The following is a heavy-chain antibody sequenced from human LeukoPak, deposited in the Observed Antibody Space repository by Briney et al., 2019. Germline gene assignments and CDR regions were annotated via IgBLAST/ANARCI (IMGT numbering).Heavy chain of an antibody. D-gene: IGHD6-19*01. Sequence: GRSLRLSCAASGFRFSSYGMHWVRQAPGKGLEWVSVIYSGGGTYYADSVKGRFTISRDNSKNTLYLQMNSLSAEDTAVYYCARDSSGPLYWGQGTLVTVSS. V-gene: IGHV3-66*01. CDR2: IYSGGGT. CDR1: GFRFSSYG. CDR3: ARDSSGPLY. J-gene: IGHJ4*02.